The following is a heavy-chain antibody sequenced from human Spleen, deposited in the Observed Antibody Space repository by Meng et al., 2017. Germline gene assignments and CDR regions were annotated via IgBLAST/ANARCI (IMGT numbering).Heavy chain of an antibody. J-gene: IGHJ6*02. D-gene: IGHD7-27*01. V-gene: IGHV1-8*01. CDR3: ARGDWGYYYYYYGMDV. Sequence: ASVKVSCKASGYTFTSYDINWVRQATGQGLEWMGWMNPNSGNTGYAQKFQGRVTMTRNTSISTAYMELSSLRSEDTAVYYCARGDWGYYYYYYGMDVWGQGTTVTV. CDR2: MNPNSGNT. CDR1: GYTFTSYD.